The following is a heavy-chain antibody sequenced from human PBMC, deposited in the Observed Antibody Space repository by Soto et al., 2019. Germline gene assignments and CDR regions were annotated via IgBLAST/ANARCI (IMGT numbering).Heavy chain of an antibody. Sequence: EVQLLESGGGLVQPGGSLRLSCAASGFTFSSYAMSWVRQAPGKGLECVSAISGSGGSTYYADSVKGRFTISRDNSKNTLYLQMNSLRAEDTAVYYCAKDATKNPYSSRWANYYYYYGMDVWGQGTTVTVSS. V-gene: IGHV3-23*01. CDR2: ISGSGGST. D-gene: IGHD6-13*01. CDR1: GFTFSSYA. CDR3: AKDATKNPYSSRWANYYYYYGMDV. J-gene: IGHJ6*02.